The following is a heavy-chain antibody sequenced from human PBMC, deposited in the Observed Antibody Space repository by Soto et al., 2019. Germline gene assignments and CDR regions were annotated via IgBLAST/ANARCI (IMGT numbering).Heavy chain of an antibody. CDR1: GFSLSTSGVG. J-gene: IGHJ5*02. Sequence: QITLKESGPTLVKPTQTLTRTCTFSGFSLSTSGVGVGWIRQPPGKALEWLALIYWDDDKRYSPSLQSRLTITKDTSKNQVVLTRTNMDPVETASCYCPHSTNCRGDCYHSWFDPWGQGTLGTVSS. CDR3: PHSTNCRGDCYHSWFDP. D-gene: IGHD2-21*02. CDR2: IYWDDDK. V-gene: IGHV2-5*02.